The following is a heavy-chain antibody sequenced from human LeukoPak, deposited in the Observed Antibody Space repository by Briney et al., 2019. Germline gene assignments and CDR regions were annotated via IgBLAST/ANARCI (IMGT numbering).Heavy chain of an antibody. V-gene: IGHV1-18*01. J-gene: IGHJ4*02. CDR3: TRDPTFPAGYTSTPEDY. Sequence: ASVKVSCKASGYTFTNYGLSWVRQAPGQGLEWMRWISPFNGNTIYAQKLQGRVTMTTDTSTSTAYMELRSLTSDDTAMYYCTRDPTFPAGYTSTPEDYWGQGTLVTISS. D-gene: IGHD6-13*01. CDR2: ISPFNGNT. CDR1: GYTFTNYG.